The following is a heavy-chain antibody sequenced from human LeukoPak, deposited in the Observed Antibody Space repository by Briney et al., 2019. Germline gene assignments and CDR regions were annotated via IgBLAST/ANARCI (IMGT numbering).Heavy chain of an antibody. CDR3: AKATWSRDPEY. J-gene: IGHJ4*02. Sequence: SGGSLRLSCAASGFTFSSYAPSWVRQAPGKGLEWFSTISSSGDNTYYADSVKGRFTISRDNSKNTLYLEMSTLRAEDTAVYYCAKATWSRDPEYWGLGTLVTVSS. V-gene: IGHV3-23*01. D-gene: IGHD1-1*01. CDR2: ISSSGDNT. CDR1: GFTFSSYA.